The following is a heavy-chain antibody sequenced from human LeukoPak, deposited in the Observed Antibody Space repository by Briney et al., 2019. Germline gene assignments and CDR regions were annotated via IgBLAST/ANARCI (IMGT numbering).Heavy chain of an antibody. CDR2: IYYSGST. CDR1: GGSISSYY. Sequence: SETLSLTCTVSGGSISSYYWSWIRQPPGKGLEWIGYIYYSGSTNYNPSLKSRVTISVDTSKNQFSLKLSSVTAADTAVYYCAREQIGSGWYYYGMDVWGQGTTVTVSS. CDR3: AREQIGSGWYYYGMDV. J-gene: IGHJ6*02. V-gene: IGHV4-59*01. D-gene: IGHD6-19*01.